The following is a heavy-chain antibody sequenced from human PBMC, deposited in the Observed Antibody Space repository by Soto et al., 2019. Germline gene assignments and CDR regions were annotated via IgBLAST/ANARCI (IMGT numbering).Heavy chain of an antibody. CDR1: GGSLGGYY. V-gene: IGHV4-34*01. CDR2: VKDGGHT. D-gene: IGHD5-12*01. Sequence: QVQLQQWGAGLLKPSETLSLNCAVTGGSLGGYYWSWIRQPPGKGLEWIGEVKDGGHTNYSPSLRGRVTISSDTSNNQFSLGLNSVTAADTGVYYCARGQEGVVATHWDQGSLVTVSS. CDR3: ARGQEGVVATH. J-gene: IGHJ4*02.